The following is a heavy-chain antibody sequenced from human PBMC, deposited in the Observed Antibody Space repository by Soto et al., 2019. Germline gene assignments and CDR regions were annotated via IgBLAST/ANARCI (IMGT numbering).Heavy chain of an antibody. CDR2: VDHSGRT. D-gene: IGHD3-10*01. CDR3: AKKGYYPSGKINLFDS. V-gene: IGHV4-38-2*01. CDR1: GYSINSDYY. J-gene: IGHJ4*02. Sequence: SETLSLTCAVSGYSINSDYYWGWIRQAPGKGLEWIGSVDHSGRTYYSPSLRSRLTIFIDTSKNQFSLRLTSVTAADTAMYFCAKKGYYPSGKINLFDSWGPGTLVTVSS.